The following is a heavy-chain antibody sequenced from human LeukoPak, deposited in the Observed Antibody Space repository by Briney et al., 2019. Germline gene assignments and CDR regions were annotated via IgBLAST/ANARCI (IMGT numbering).Heavy chain of an antibody. CDR2: IYYSRST. Sequence: PSETLSLTCTVSGGSISSSSYYWGWIRQPPGKGLEWIGSIYYSRSTYYNPSLKSRVTISVDTSKNQFSLKLSSVTAADTAVYYCARQGTVTAFNYRGQGTLVTVSS. J-gene: IGHJ4*02. V-gene: IGHV4-39*01. CDR1: GGSISSSSYY. D-gene: IGHD4-17*01. CDR3: ARQGTVTAFNY.